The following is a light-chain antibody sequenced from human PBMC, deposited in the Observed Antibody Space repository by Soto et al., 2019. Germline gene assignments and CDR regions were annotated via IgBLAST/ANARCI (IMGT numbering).Light chain of an antibody. J-gene: IGLJ2*01. CDR3: SSYTSSTTSVV. CDR1: SSDVGGHKY. CDR2: GVS. Sequence: QPERTQPGTVSGSPGQSITISCTGTSSDVGGHKYVSWYQQHPDKAPKVLIFGVSNRPSGISNRFSGSRSGNTASLTISGLQAEDEADYYCSSYTSSTTSVVFGGVTKVTVL. V-gene: IGLV2-14*01.